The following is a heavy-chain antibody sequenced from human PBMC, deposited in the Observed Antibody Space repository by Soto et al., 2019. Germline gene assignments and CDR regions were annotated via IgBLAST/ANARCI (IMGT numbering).Heavy chain of an antibody. D-gene: IGHD3-10*01. CDR3: ARHVQGTGRKSFHNWFDP. V-gene: IGHV4-39*01. J-gene: IGHJ5*02. CDR2: IYYSGST. CDR1: GGSISSSSYY. Sequence: TSETLSLTSTVSGGSISSSSYYWGWVRQPPGKGLEWIGSIYYSGSTYYNPSLKSRVTISVDTSKNQFSLKLSSVTAADTAVYYCARHVQGTGRKSFHNWFDPWSQGTLVTVSS.